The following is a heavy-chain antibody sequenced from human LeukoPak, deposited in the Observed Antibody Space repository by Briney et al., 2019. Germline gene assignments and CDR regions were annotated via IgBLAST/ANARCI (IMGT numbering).Heavy chain of an antibody. CDR2: INHSGGT. V-gene: IGHV4-34*01. CDR1: GGSFSGYY. D-gene: IGHD3-16*01. J-gene: IGHJ4*02. Sequence: SGTLSLTCAVYGGSFSGYYWNWIRQPPGKGLEWIGEINHSGGTHYNPSLKNRVVISVDTSKSQFSLKVTSVTAADTALYFCARGPAPVGYFDYWGQGNLVTVSS. CDR3: ARGPAPVGYFDY.